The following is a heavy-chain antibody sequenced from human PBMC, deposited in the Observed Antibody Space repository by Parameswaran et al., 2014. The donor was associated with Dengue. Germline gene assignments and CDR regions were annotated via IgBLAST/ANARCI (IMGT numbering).Heavy chain of an antibody. Sequence: WVRQAPGQGLEWMGWMNPNSGNTGYAQKFQGRVTMTRNTSISTAYMEMSSLRSEDTAVYYCARMVGRIVVVPAAIYTNRGFDPWGQGTLVTVSS. CDR3: ARMVGRIVVVPAAIYTNRGFDP. D-gene: IGHD2-2*01. V-gene: IGHV1-8*01. CDR2: MNPNSGNT. J-gene: IGHJ5*02.